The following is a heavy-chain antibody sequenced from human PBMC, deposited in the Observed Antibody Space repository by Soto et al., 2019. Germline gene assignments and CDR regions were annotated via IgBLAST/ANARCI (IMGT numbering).Heavy chain of an antibody. CDR3: ARGGLDYGIFDY. V-gene: IGHV1-18*01. CDR2: ISTYNGNT. CDR1: GYTFTTSG. Sequence: ASVKVSCKASGYTFTTSGITWVRQAPGQGLEWMGWISTYNGNTNYAQKLQGRVTMTTDTSTNTAYMELRSLRADDTAVYYCARGGLDYGIFDYWGQGTLVTVPQ. D-gene: IGHD4-17*01. J-gene: IGHJ4*02.